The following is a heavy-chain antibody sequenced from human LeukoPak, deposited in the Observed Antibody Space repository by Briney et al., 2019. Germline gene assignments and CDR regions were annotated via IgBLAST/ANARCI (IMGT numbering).Heavy chain of an antibody. D-gene: IGHD2-21*02. J-gene: IGHJ3*02. CDR2: INPNSGGT. V-gene: IGHV1-2*02. CDR1: GYTFTGYY. Sequence: ASVKVSCKASGYTFTGYYMHWVRQAPGQGLEWMGWINPNSGGTNYAQKFQGRVTMTRDTSISTAYMELSRLRSDDTAVYYCARVMYCGGDCYWDAFDIWGQGTMVTVSS. CDR3: ARVMYCGGDCYWDAFDI.